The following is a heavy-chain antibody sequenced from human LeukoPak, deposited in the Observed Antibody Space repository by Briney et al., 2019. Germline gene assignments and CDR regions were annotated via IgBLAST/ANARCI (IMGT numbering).Heavy chain of an antibody. J-gene: IGHJ4*02. V-gene: IGHV3-48*03. CDR3: VRHGLWFFDS. D-gene: IGHD3-10*01. Sequence: GGSLRLSCVASGFSLSTFEMNWVRQAPGKALDWVSSVRGRFTISRDNAKNSLYLQWNNLRAEDTAVYYCVRHGLWFFDSWGQGTLLTVSS. CDR1: GFSLSTFE.